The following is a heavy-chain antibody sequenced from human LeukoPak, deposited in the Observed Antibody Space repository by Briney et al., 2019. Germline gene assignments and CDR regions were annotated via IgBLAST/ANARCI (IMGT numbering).Heavy chain of an antibody. J-gene: IGHJ4*02. V-gene: IGHV3-21*01. Sequence: GGSLRLSCAASGFTLRSYTMNWVRQAPGKGLEWVSSIGISSNKIYYADSVKGRFIISRDNAKNSLYLQMNSLRAEDTAVYYCARGPSYCGNDCYYYFDSWGQGTLVTVSS. CDR2: IGISSNKI. CDR1: GFTLRSYT. CDR3: ARGPSYCGNDCYYYFDS. D-gene: IGHD2-21*01.